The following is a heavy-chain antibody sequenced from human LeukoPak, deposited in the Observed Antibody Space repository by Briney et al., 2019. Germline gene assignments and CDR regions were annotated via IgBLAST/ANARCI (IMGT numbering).Heavy chain of an antibody. CDR2: IYYSGST. CDR3: ARLVAYSNYEGYFDY. V-gene: IGHV4-39*01. CDR1: GGSISRSSYY. D-gene: IGHD4-11*01. Sequence: SETLSLTCTVSGGSISRSSYYWGWIRQPPGKGLEWIGSIYYSGSTYYNPSLKSRVTISVDTSKNQFSLKLSSVTAADTAVYYCARLVAYSNYEGYFDYWGQGTLVTVSS. J-gene: IGHJ4*02.